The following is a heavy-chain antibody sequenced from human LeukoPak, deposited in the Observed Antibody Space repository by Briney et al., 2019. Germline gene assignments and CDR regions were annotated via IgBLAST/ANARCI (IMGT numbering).Heavy chain of an antibody. CDR1: GYTFTAYA. V-gene: IGHV7-4-1*02. CDR3: ARDRVIVGAVNWFDP. CDR2: INTNTGNP. J-gene: IGHJ5*02. D-gene: IGHD2/OR15-2a*01. Sequence: ASVKVSCKASGYTFTAYAMNWVRQAPGQGLEWMGWINTNTGNPTYAQGFTGRFVFSLDTSVSTAYLQISSLKAEDTAVYYCARDRVIVGAVNWFDPWGQGTLVTVSS.